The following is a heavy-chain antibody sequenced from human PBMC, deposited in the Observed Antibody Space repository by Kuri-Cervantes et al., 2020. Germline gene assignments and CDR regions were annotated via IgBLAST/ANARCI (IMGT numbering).Heavy chain of an antibody. Sequence: GESLKISCAASGFTFSSYWMSWVRQAPGKGLEWVANIKQDGSEKYYVDSVKGRFTISRDNAKNSLYLQMNSLRAEDTAVYYCAKDQYSSTINWFDPWGQGTLVTVSS. CDR1: GFTFSSYW. D-gene: IGHD6-13*01. CDR2: IKQDGSEK. CDR3: AKDQYSSTINWFDP. V-gene: IGHV3-7*01. J-gene: IGHJ5*02.